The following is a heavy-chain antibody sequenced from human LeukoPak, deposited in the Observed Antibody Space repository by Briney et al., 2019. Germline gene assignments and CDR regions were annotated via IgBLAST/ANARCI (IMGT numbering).Heavy chain of an antibody. D-gene: IGHD3-10*01. J-gene: IGHJ5*02. CDR2: INHSGST. CDR1: GGSFSGYY. V-gene: IGHV4-34*01. Sequence: PSETLSLTCAVYGGSFSGYYWSWIRQPPGKGLEWIGEINHSGSTNYNPSLKSRVTISVDTSKNQFSLKLSSVTAADTAVYYCARGLFPKRVLPHLKRRKQSRVDDWFDPWGQGTLVTVSS. CDR3: ARGLFPKRVLPHLKRRKQSRVDDWFDP.